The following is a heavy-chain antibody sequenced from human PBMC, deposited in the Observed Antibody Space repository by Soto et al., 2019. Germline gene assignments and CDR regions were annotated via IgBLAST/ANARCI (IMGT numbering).Heavy chain of an antibody. V-gene: IGHV3-33*01. Sequence: GGSLRLSCAASGFTFSSYGMHWVRQAPGKGLEWVAVIWYDGSNKYYADSVKGRFTISRDNSKNTLYLQRNSLRAEETAVYYCARESPIAVARTKSAEYFQHWGQGALVTVSS. D-gene: IGHD6-19*01. CDR2: IWYDGSNK. CDR1: GFTFSSYG. J-gene: IGHJ1*01. CDR3: ARESPIAVARTKSAEYFQH.